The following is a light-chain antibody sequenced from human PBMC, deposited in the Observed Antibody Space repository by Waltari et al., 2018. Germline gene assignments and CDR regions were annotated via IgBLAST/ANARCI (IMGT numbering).Light chain of an antibody. Sequence: QSVLTQPPSASGTPGQSLIISCSGSSSNIGDNTVTWYQQVPGTAPKLLIYGTRERPSGVSNRLPGSKSGTSASLAISALQPEDEADYYCAAWDDSLNGPVFGTGTKVTVL. V-gene: IGLV1-44*01. CDR3: AAWDDSLNGPV. CDR2: GTR. J-gene: IGLJ1*01. CDR1: SSNIGDNT.